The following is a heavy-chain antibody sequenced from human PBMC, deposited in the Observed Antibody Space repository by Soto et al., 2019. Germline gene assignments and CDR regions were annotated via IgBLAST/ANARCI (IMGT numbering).Heavy chain of an antibody. J-gene: IGHJ5*02. CDR2: IIHIFGTA. D-gene: IGHD3-10*01. CDR1: GGTFSSYA. V-gene: IGHV1-69*13. Sequence: SVKVSCKASGGTFSSYAISWVRQAPGQGLEWMGGIIHIFGTANYAQKFQGRVTITADESTSTAYMELSSLRSEDTAVYYCATRVTIEAKTGTFPRVWYWVDTWGQG. CDR3: ATRVTIEAKTGTFPRVWYWVDT.